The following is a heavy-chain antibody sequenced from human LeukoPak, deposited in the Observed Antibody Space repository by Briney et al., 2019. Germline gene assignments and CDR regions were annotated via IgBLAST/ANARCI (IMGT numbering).Heavy chain of an antibody. J-gene: IGHJ4*02. Sequence: GGSLRLSCAASGFTFSSYAMSWVRQAPGKGLEWVSAISGSGGSTYYADSVKGRFTISRDNAKNSLYLQMNSLRAEDTAVYYCAKYLYNWNDGGSVDYWGQGTLVTVSS. V-gene: IGHV3-23*01. D-gene: IGHD1-1*01. CDR1: GFTFSSYA. CDR2: ISGSGGST. CDR3: AKYLYNWNDGGSVDY.